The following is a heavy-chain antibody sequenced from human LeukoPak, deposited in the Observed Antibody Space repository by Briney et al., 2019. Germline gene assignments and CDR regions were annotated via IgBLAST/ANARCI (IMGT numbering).Heavy chain of an antibody. CDR2: ISYDGSNK. V-gene: IGHV3-30-3*01. CDR3: ARGSYSSSWYGNY. D-gene: IGHD6-13*01. J-gene: IGHJ4*02. CDR1: GFTFSSYA. Sequence: PGGSLRLSCAASGFTFSSYAMHWVRQAPGKGLEWVAVISYDGSNKYYADSVKGRFTISRDNAKNSLYLQMNSLRAEDTAVYYCARGSYSSSWYGNYWGQGTLVTVSS.